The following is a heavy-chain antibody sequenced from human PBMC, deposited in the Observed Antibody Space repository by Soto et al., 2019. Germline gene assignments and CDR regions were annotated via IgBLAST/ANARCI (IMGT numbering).Heavy chain of an antibody. J-gene: IGHJ6*02. Sequence: QVQLVESGGGVVQPGRSLRLSCAASGFTFSSYGMHWVRQAPGKGLERVAVISYDGSNKYYADSVKGRFTISRDNSKNTLYLQMNSMRAEDTAVYYCALEGSVSLYYYYYYGMDFWGQGTTVTVSS. CDR1: GFTFSSYG. CDR2: ISYDGSNK. D-gene: IGHD3-10*01. V-gene: IGHV3-30*03. CDR3: ALEGSVSLYYYYYYGMDF.